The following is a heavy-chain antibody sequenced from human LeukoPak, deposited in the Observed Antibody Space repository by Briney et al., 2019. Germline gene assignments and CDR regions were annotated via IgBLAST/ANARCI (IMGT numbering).Heavy chain of an antibody. CDR1: VGSISSGCYQ. CDR2: IYFSGST. CDR3: ARDSHCTSTNCYTGLHAFDV. Sequence: SETLSLTCTVSVGSISSGCYQWSWIRLHPGRGLEWIGYIYFSGSTYYNPSLKSRVTISVDTSKNQFSLKLSSVTAADTAVYYCARDSHCTSTNCYTGLHAFDVWGQGTMVTVPS. D-gene: IGHD2-2*02. J-gene: IGHJ3*01. V-gene: IGHV4-31*03.